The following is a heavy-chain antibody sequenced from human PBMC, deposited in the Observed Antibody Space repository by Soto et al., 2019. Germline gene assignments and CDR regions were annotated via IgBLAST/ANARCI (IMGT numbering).Heavy chain of an antibody. V-gene: IGHV3-23*01. J-gene: IGHJ6*02. CDR1: GFSFSSFA. D-gene: IGHD2-8*01. CDR2: ISGSADST. Sequence: EVQLLESGGGFIHPGGSLRLSCAASGFSFSSFAMNWVRQAPGKGLEWVSIISGSADSTFYADPVKGRFPISRDNSKSTLYLQINSLRAEDTAVYYCAKTRGAMIYAISVYGMDVWGQGTTVTVSS. CDR3: AKTRGAMIYAISVYGMDV.